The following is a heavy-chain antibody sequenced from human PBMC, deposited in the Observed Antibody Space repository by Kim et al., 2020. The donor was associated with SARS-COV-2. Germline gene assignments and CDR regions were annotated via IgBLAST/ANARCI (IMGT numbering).Heavy chain of an antibody. CDR1: GFTFSNYA. D-gene: IGHD6-19*01. J-gene: IGHJ6*02. CDR2: ISGSGGTT. Sequence: GGSLRLSCVASGFTFSNYAMSGVRQAPGKGLEWVSSISGSGGTTDYADSVKGRFTISRDNSKNTLYLEMNRLRAEDTAVYSCAKDREQWLVLDAMDVWG. V-gene: IGHV3-23*01. CDR3: AKDREQWLVLDAMDV.